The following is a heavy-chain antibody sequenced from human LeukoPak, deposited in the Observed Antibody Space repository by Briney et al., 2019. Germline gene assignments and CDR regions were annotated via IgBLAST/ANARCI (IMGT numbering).Heavy chain of an antibody. CDR3: TTPPYSSGWNSNY. D-gene: IGHD6-19*01. CDR1: GFTFSNAW. Sequence: GGSLRLSCAASGFTFSNAWMSWVRQAPGKGLEWVGRIKSKTDGGTTDYAAPVKGRFTISRDDSKNTLYLQMNSPKTEDTAVYYCTTPPYSSGWNSNYWGQGTLVTVSS. V-gene: IGHV3-15*01. J-gene: IGHJ4*02. CDR2: IKSKTDGGTT.